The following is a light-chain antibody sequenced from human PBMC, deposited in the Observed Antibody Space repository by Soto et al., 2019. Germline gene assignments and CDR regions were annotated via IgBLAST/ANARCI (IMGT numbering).Light chain of an antibody. CDR3: VQGAETRT. CDR1: QSLVQSDGNTY. Sequence: IVMTQTPVSSRVTLGQPASISCRSSQSLVQSDGNTYLSWLQVRPGQPPRLLIYQVSNRFSGVPDRFTGSGAGTDFTLRISRVEHEDVGVYYCVQGAETRTFGQGTTVEI. V-gene: IGKV2-24*01. J-gene: IGKJ1*01. CDR2: QVS.